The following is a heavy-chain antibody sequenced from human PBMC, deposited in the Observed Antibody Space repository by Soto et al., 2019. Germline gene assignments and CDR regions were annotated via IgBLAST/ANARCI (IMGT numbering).Heavy chain of an antibody. Sequence: ASVKVSCKASGGTFSSYAISWVRQAPGQGLEWMGGIIPIFGTANYAQKFQGRVTITADESTSTAYMELSSLRSEDTAVYYCARVRGDGEYYYYYGMDVWSQGTTVTVSS. CDR2: IIPIFGTA. CDR1: GGTFSSYA. D-gene: IGHD4-17*01. CDR3: ARVRGDGEYYYYYGMDV. V-gene: IGHV1-69*13. J-gene: IGHJ6*02.